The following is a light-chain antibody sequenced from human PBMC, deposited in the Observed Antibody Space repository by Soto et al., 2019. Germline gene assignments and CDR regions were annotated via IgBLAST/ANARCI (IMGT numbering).Light chain of an antibody. CDR3: AAWDDSLNGYV. CDR2: SNN. V-gene: IGLV1-44*01. CDR1: SSNIGSNT. J-gene: IGLJ1*01. Sequence: QSVLTQPPSASGTPGQRVTISCSGSSSNIGSNTINWYQQLPGTAPKLLIYSNNHRPSGVPDRFSGSKSGTSASLAISGIQSEAEADYYCAAWDDSLNGYVFGTRTKVTVL.